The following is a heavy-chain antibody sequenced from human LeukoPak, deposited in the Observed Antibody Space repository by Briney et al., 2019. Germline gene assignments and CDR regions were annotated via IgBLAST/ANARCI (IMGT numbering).Heavy chain of an antibody. CDR3: ATDPDSSGYYYPIFDY. CDR1: GFTFSSYA. D-gene: IGHD3-22*01. CDR2: ISYDGSNK. Sequence: GGSLRLSCAASGFTFSSYAMHWVRQAPGKGLVWVAIISYDGSNKYYADSVKGRFTISRDNSKNTLYLQINSLRAEDTAVYYCATDPDSSGYYYPIFDYWGQGALVTVSS. J-gene: IGHJ4*02. V-gene: IGHV3-30-3*01.